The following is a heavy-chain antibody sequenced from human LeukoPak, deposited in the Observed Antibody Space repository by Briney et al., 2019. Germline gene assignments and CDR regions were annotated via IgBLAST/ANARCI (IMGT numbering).Heavy chain of an antibody. J-gene: IGHJ6*02. CDR2: FAYDGSNE. Sequence: GGPRRFPCEASGFNFNNFPFPGVRQTPGRGLECVAAFAYDGSNEYYADSVKGRFTFSRDNSKNTVYLQMNNVRPEDTAVYFCARDRDYWGYGGMDVWGRGTTVIVSS. V-gene: IGHV3-30*03. D-gene: IGHD5-12*01. CDR3: ARDRDYWGYGGMDV. CDR1: GFNFNNFP.